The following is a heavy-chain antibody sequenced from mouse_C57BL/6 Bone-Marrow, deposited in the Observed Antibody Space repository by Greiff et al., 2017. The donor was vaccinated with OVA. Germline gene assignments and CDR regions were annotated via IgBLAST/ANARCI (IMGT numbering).Heavy chain of an antibody. V-gene: IGHV1-76*01. D-gene: IGHD2-1*01. Sequence: QVQLKESGAELVRPGASVKLSCKASGYTFTDYYINWVKQRPGQGLEWIARIYPGSGNTYYNEKFKGKATLTAEKSSSTAYMQLSSLTSEDSAVYFCVGGNYDYFDYWGQGTTLTVSS. CDR2: IYPGSGNT. CDR1: GYTFTDYY. J-gene: IGHJ2*01. CDR3: VGGNYDYFDY.